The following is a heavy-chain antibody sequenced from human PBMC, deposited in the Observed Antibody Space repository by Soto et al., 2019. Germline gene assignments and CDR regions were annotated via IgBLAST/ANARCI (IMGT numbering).Heavy chain of an antibody. J-gene: IGHJ3*02. Sequence: GSGPALVNPSQTLTLTCTFSGFSLSTSGMCVSCIRQPPVKALEWLARIDWDGDKYYSTSLKTRLTISKDTSKNQVVLTMTNMDPVDTSTYYCARIRRTGYSSGWYDAFDIWGQVTMVTVSS. CDR3: ARIRRTGYSSGWYDAFDI. CDR2: IDWDGDK. D-gene: IGHD6-19*01. CDR1: GFSLSTSGMC. V-gene: IGHV2-70*11.